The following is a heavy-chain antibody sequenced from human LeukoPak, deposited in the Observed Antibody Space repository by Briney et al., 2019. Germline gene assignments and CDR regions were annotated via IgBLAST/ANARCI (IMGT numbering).Heavy chain of an antibody. V-gene: IGHV4-59*01. D-gene: IGHD3-22*01. CDR3: ARGQWLPVFDF. CDR2: IYHSGST. J-gene: IGHJ4*02. CDR1: GFTFSDYY. Sequence: GSLRLSCAASGFTFSDYYMSWIRQPPGKGLEWIGYIYHSGSTNYNPSLKSRVTISVDTSKNHFSLKLSSVTAADTAVYYCARGQWLPVFDFWGQGTLVTVSS.